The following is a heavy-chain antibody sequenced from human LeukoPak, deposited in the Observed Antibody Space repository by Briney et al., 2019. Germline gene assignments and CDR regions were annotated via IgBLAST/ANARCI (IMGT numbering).Heavy chain of an antibody. Sequence: PGGSLRLSCAASGFTVSSNYMSWVRQAPGKGLEWVSVIYSGGSTYYADSVKGRFTISRDNSKNTLYLQMNSLRVEDTAVYYCANGGSPLYYYYVDVWGKGTTVTVFS. CDR1: GFTVSSNY. CDR2: IYSGGST. D-gene: IGHD3-16*01. V-gene: IGHV3-66*01. J-gene: IGHJ6*03. CDR3: ANGGSPLYYYYVDV.